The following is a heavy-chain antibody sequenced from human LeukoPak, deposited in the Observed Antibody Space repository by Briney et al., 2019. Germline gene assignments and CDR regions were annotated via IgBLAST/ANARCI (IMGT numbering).Heavy chain of an antibody. Sequence: ASVKVSCKVSGYTLTELSMHWVRQASGKGLEWVGRIRSKANSYATAYAASVKGRFTISRDDSKNTAYPQMNSLKTEDTAVYYCRVYCSGGSCYPTNDYWGQGTLVTVSS. CDR2: IRSKANSYAT. D-gene: IGHD2-15*01. CDR3: RVYCSGGSCYPTNDY. V-gene: IGHV3-73*01. CDR1: GYTLTELS. J-gene: IGHJ4*02.